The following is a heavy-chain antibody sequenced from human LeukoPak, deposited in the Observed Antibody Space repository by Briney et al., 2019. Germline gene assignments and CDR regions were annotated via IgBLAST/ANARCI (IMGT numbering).Heavy chain of an antibody. CDR3: ARPHTYGSGSYYINWFDP. V-gene: IGHV4-34*01. D-gene: IGHD3-10*01. J-gene: IGHJ5*02. Sequence: PSETLSLTCTVYGASLSGYYWSWIRQSPGKGLEWIGEINHSGSTNYNPSLKSRVTLSLDTSKNQFSLKLSSVTAADTAVYYCARPHTYGSGSYYINWFDPWGQGTLDTVSS. CDR1: GASLSGYY. CDR2: INHSGST.